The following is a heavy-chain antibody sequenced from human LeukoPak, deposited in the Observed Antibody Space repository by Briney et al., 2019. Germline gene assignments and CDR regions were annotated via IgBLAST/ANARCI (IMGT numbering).Heavy chain of an antibody. Sequence: GGSLRLSCAASGFTFSSYAIHWVRQAPGKGLEWVSLVKGDGVSTVYTNSVKGRFTASRDNSKNSVHLQMSSLRTDDTALYYCVRDTGTGWDFDYWGRGTLVTVSS. CDR2: VKGDGVST. CDR1: GFTFSSYA. CDR3: VRDTGTGWDFDY. J-gene: IGHJ4*02. V-gene: IGHV3-43*02. D-gene: IGHD6-19*01.